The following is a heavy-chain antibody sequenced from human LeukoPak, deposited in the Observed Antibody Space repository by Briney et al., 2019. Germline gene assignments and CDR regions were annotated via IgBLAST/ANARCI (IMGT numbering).Heavy chain of an antibody. CDR2: INPSGGST. D-gene: IGHD1-14*01. Sequence: AASVKVSCKSSGYTFTGYYIHWVRQAPGQGPEWMGWINPSGGSTSYAQKFQGRVTMTRDTSTSTVYMELSSLRSEDTAVYYCARITINDAFDIWGQGTMVTVSS. V-gene: IGHV1-46*01. CDR3: ARITINDAFDI. J-gene: IGHJ3*02. CDR1: GYTFTGYY.